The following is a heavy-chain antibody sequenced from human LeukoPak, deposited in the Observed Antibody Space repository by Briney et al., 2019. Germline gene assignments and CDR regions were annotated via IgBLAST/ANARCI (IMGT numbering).Heavy chain of an antibody. CDR3: AKDKGRGYSYLDH. Sequence: PGGSLRLSCAASGFTFTSYAMSWVRQAPGKGLEWVSGITWNSGSIVYADSVKGRFTISRDNAKKSLYLQMNSLRAEDTALYYCAKDKGRGYSYLDHCGQGTLVTVSS. V-gene: IGHV3-9*01. CDR2: ITWNSGSI. J-gene: IGHJ4*02. D-gene: IGHD5-18*01. CDR1: GFTFTSYA.